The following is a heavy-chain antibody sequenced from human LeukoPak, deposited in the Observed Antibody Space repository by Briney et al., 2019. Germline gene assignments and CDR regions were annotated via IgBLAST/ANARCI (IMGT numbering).Heavy chain of an antibody. D-gene: IGHD3-9*01. CDR3: ARGQYYDILTGYYRPFDY. CDR1: GGSFSGYY. Sequence: PSETLSLTCAVYGGSFSGYYWSWIRQPPGKGLEWIGEINHSGSTNYNPSLKSRVTISVDTSKNQFSLKLSSVTAADTAVYYCARGQYYDILTGYYRPFDYWGQGTLVIVSS. CDR2: INHSGST. V-gene: IGHV4-34*01. J-gene: IGHJ4*02.